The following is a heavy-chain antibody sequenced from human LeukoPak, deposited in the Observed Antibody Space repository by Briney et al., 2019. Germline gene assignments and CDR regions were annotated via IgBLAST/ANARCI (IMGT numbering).Heavy chain of an antibody. Sequence: PGGSLRLSCAASGFTFDDYAMHWVRQASGKGLEWVSGISWNSGSIGYADSVKGRFTISRDNAKNSLYLQTNSLRAEDMALYCCAKGLGWKLDYWGQGTLVTVSS. V-gene: IGHV3-9*03. J-gene: IGHJ4*02. CDR3: AKGLGWKLDY. CDR2: ISWNSGSI. CDR1: GFTFDDYA. D-gene: IGHD1-1*01.